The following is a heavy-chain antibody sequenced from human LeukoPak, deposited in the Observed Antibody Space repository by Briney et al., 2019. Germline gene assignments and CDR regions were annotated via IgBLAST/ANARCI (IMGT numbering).Heavy chain of an antibody. CDR2: IKSKGSGGTT. Sequence: GGSLRLSCAASGFTFSSYGMTWVRQAPGKGLEWVGRIKSKGSGGTTDYAAPVKGRFTISRDDSENTLYLQMNSLKTEDTGVYHCASVRDPTTWSLNYWGQGTLVIVSS. J-gene: IGHJ4*02. CDR1: GFTFSSYG. V-gene: IGHV3-15*01. D-gene: IGHD3-9*01. CDR3: ASVRDPTTWSLNY.